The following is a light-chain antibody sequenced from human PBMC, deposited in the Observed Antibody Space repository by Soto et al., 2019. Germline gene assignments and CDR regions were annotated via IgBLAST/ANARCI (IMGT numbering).Light chain of an antibody. Sequence: QSALTQPASGSGAPGQSITISCACTTSDVAYYDLVSWYQQHPGRAPKLLIYEVDKRPSGISVRFSGSKSGATASLTISGLLPEDEAVYFCCTYAGHVPKFGGGTKLTVL. CDR3: CTYAGHVPK. V-gene: IGLV2-23*02. CDR2: EVD. CDR1: TSDVAYYDL. J-gene: IGLJ2*01.